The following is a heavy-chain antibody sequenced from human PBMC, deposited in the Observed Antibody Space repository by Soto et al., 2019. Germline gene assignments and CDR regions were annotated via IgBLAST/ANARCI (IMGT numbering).Heavy chain of an antibody. CDR2: ISSNGGST. V-gene: IGHV3-64D*06. CDR1: GLTFSSYA. J-gene: IGHJ4*02. D-gene: IGHD3-3*01. Sequence: PGGSLRLSCSASGLTFSSYAMHWVRQAPGKGLEYVSAISSNGGSTYYADSVKGRFTISRDNSKNTLYLQMSSLRAEDTAVYYCVKDPNYDFWSGPSGYWGQGTLVTVSS. CDR3: VKDPNYDFWSGPSGY.